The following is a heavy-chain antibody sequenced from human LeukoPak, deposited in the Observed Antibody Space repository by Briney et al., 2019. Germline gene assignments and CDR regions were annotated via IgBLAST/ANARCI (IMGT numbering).Heavy chain of an antibody. V-gene: IGHV3-48*01. CDR1: GFTFSSYS. CDR3: ARGRDYGDYVVYYYYYMDV. J-gene: IGHJ6*03. CDR2: ISSSSSTI. D-gene: IGHD4-17*01. Sequence: GGSLRLSCAASGFTFSSYSMNWVRQAPGKGLEWVSYISSSSSTIYYADSVKGRFTISRDNAKNSLYLQMNSLRAEDTAVYYCARGRDYGDYVVYYYYYMDVWGKGTTVTVSS.